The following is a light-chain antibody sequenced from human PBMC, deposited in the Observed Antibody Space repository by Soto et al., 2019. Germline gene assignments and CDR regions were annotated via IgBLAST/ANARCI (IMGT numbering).Light chain of an antibody. CDR2: KAS. J-gene: IGKJ1*01. V-gene: IGKV1-5*03. CDR3: QQYDSYPWT. CDR1: QSISSW. Sequence: DIQMTQSPSTLSASVGDRVTITCRASQSISSWLAWYQQKPGKAPKLLIYKASSLESGVPARFSGSGAGTEFPLNIMSLQPDDSATYYCQQYDSYPWTFGQGIQVEVK.